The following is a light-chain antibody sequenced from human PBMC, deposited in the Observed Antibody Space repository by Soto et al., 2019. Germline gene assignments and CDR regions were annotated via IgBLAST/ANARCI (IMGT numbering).Light chain of an antibody. CDR3: QTWGTGIHVV. J-gene: IGLJ2*01. CDR1: SGHSSYA. CDR2: LDSDGSH. Sequence: QSVLTQSPSASASLGASVKLTCNLSSGHSSYAIAWHQQQPEKGPRYLMKLDSDGSHTKGDAIPDRFSGSSSGAERYLTTSCLQSDEDADYYCQTWGTGIHVVFGGGTKLTVL. V-gene: IGLV4-69*01.